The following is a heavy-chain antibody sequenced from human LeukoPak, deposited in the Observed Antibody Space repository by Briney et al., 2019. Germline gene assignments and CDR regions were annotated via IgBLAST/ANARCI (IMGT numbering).Heavy chain of an antibody. Sequence: GGSLRLSCAASGFTFSSYWMHWVRHAPGKGLVWVSPINPDGTDTTYADSVKGRFTISRDNAKNTLYLQMNSLRVEDTAVYYCVRDSPSGFFDLWGGGTLVTVSS. CDR2: INPDGTDT. CDR1: GFTFSSYW. J-gene: IGHJ2*01. D-gene: IGHD6-19*01. CDR3: VRDSPSGFFDL. V-gene: IGHV3-74*01.